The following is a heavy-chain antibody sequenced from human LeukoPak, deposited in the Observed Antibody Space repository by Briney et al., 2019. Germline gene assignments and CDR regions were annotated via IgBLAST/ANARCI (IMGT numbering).Heavy chain of an antibody. V-gene: IGHV3-23*01. Sequence: GGSLRLSRAASGFTFSNYAMTWVRQAPGKGLEWVSAISGSGDSTYYADSVKGRFTISRDNSKNTLCLQMNSLRAEDTAVYYCAKGVYGSGSYYLDYWGQGTLVTVSS. CDR3: AKGVYGSGSYYLDY. CDR2: ISGSGDST. CDR1: GFTFSNYA. J-gene: IGHJ4*02. D-gene: IGHD3-10*01.